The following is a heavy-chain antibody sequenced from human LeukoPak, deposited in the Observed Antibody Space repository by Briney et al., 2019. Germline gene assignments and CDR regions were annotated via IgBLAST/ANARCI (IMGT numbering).Heavy chain of an antibody. CDR1: GFTFSSYS. CDR3: AKVDGYSSGRSPSHY. CDR2: ISGGSGTI. J-gene: IGHJ4*02. V-gene: IGHV3-23*01. Sequence: PGGSLRLSCAASGFTFSSYSMNWVRQAPGEGLEWVSAISGGSGTIYYADSVKGRFTISRDNSKNTLYLQMNTLRAEDTAVYYCAKVDGYSSGRSPSHYWGQGTLVTVSS. D-gene: IGHD3-22*01.